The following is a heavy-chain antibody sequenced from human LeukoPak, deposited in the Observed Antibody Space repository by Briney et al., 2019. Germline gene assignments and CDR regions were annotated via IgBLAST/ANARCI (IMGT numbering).Heavy chain of an antibody. J-gene: IGHJ4*02. CDR2: IRYDGSNK. CDR3: AKVFSRGAMIPLDY. V-gene: IGHV3-30*02. CDR1: GFTFSSYG. Sequence: GGSLRLSCAASGFTFSSYGMHWVRQAPGKGLEWVAFIRYDGSNKYYADSVKGRFTISRDNSKNTLYLQVNSLRAEDTAVYYCAKVFSRGAMIPLDYWGQGTLVTVSS. D-gene: IGHD3-22*01.